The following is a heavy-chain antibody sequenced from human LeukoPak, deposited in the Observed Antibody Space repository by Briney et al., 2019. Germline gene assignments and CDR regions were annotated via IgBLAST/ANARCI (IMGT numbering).Heavy chain of an antibody. D-gene: IGHD6-13*01. CDR1: GGSISSSSYY. J-gene: IGHJ4*02. CDR2: INYSGNT. Sequence: SETLSLTCTVSGGSISSSSYYWGWIRQPPGRGPEWIGIINYSGNTYYNPSLKSRVTISVDTPKNQLSLKVSSVTAADTAVYYCARDGGTAAAGELDYWGQGTLVTVSS. V-gene: IGHV4-39*07. CDR3: ARDGGTAAAGELDY.